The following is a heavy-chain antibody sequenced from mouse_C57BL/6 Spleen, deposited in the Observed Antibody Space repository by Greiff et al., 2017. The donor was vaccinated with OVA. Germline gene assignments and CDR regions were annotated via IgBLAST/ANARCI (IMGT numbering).Heavy chain of an antibody. CDR3: ARWVLRYYWYFGV. J-gene: IGHJ1*03. CDR2: IYPSDSET. V-gene: IGHV1-61*01. Sequence: QVQLQQPGAELVRPGSSVKLSCKASGYTFTSYWMDWVKQRPGQGLEWIGNIYPSDSETHYNQKFKDKATLTVDKSSSTAYMQLSSLTSEDSAVYCCARWVLRYYWYFGVWGTGTTVTVSS. D-gene: IGHD1-1*01. CDR1: GYTFTSYW.